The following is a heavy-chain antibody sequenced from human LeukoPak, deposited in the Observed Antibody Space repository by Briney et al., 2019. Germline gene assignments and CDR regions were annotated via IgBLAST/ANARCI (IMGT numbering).Heavy chain of an antibody. V-gene: IGHV4-4*07. CDR3: ARDRGNWFDP. CDR2: IHTRGST. CDR1: GVSISSYF. Sequence: SETLSLTCTVSGVSISSYFWSWIRQPAGKGLEWIGRIHTRGSTNYNPSLKSRVTISVDTSKNQFSLKLSSVTAADTAVYYCARDRGNWFDPWGQGTLVTVSS. J-gene: IGHJ5*02.